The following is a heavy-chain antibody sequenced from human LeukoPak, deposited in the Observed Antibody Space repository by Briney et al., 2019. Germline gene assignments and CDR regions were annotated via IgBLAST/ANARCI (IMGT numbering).Heavy chain of an antibody. V-gene: IGHV4-59*08. J-gene: IGHJ5*02. D-gene: IGHD3/OR15-3a*01. CDR3: ARQVDSRNNNWFDP. Sequence: PSETLSLTWTVAGGSISSYYWSCIRQPPGKGLEWIGDIYYSGSTNHHPCLKSRVTISVDTSKNQYSLKLSPVTAADRAGYSCARQVDSRNNNWFDPWGQGTLVTVSS. CDR1: GGSISSYY. CDR2: IYYSGST.